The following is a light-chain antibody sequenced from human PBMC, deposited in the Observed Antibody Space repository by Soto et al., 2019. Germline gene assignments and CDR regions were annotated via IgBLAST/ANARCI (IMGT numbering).Light chain of an antibody. CDR3: QQYNNWLGT. Sequence: EIVMTQSPATLSVSPGERATLSCRASQGFSSNLAWYQQKPGQAPRLLIYGASTRETGIPARFSGSGSGTEFTLTISSLQSEDFAVYYCQQYNNWLGTFGQGTKVEIK. J-gene: IGKJ1*01. V-gene: IGKV3-15*01. CDR1: QGFSSN. CDR2: GAS.